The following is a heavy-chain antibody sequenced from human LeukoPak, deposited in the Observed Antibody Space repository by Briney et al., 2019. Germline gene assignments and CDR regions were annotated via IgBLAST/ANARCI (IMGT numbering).Heavy chain of an antibody. Sequence: SQTLSLTCAISRDSVSSNSAAWNWIRQSPSRGLEWLGRTYYRSKWYNDYAVSVKGRIAINPDTSKNQFSLQLNSVTPEDTAVYYCEVAKGRSPLFDYWGQGTLVTVSS. D-gene: IGHD2-15*01. J-gene: IGHJ4*02. CDR2: TYYRSKWYN. CDR1: RDSVSSNSAA. V-gene: IGHV6-1*01. CDR3: EVAKGRSPLFDY.